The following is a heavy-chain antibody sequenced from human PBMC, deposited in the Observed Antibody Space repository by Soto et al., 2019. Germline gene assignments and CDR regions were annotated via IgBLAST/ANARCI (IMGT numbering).Heavy chain of an antibody. CDR3: ARDGQQVVPWGLDA. Sequence: QVQMVESGGGVVEPGRSLRLSCVGSGFTFSGHGIHWVRQPPGKGLEWVAFIWFDGSNKEYSDAAKGRFTISRDNSKNTVYLQMDSLRAEDTAVYKCARDGQQVVPWGLDAWGQGTMVPVSS. D-gene: IGHD6-13*01. CDR1: GFTFSGHG. J-gene: IGHJ6*02. V-gene: IGHV3-33*01. CDR2: IWFDGSNK.